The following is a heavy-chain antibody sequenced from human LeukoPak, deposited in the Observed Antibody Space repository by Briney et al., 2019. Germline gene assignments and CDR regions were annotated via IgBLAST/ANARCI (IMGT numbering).Heavy chain of an antibody. Sequence: GGSLRLSCAASGFTFSSYAMSWVRQAPGKGLEWVSAISGSGGSTYYADSVKGRFTISRDNSKNTLYLQMNSLRAEDTAVYYCARRGVIITSAPYYFDYWGQGTLVTVSS. CDR2: ISGSGGST. CDR1: GFTFSSYA. J-gene: IGHJ4*02. V-gene: IGHV3-23*01. D-gene: IGHD3-10*01. CDR3: ARRGVIITSAPYYFDY.